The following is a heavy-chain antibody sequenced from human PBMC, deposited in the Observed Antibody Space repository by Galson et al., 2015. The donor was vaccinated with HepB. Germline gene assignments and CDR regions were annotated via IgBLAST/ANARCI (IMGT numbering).Heavy chain of an antibody. CDR3: AYGVDV. J-gene: IGHJ6*02. CDR1: GDSVSSNSAA. V-gene: IGHV6-1*01. Sequence: CAISGDSVSSNSAAWNWIRQSPSRGLEWLGRTYYRSKWYKDYAVSVKGRITINPDTSKNQVSLQLEYVTPENTAVYYCAYGVDVWGQGTTVTVSS. CDR2: TYYRSKWYK.